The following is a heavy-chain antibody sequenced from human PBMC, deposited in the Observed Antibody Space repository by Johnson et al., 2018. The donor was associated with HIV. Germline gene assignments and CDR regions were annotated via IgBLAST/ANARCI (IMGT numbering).Heavy chain of an antibody. CDR2: MYRGGST. D-gene: IGHD3-16*01. V-gene: IGHV3-NL1*01. Sequence: QVQLVESGGGVVQPGGSLRLSCAASGFTFSSYAMHWVRQAPGKGLEWVSVMYRGGSTYYPDSVKGRFTISRDYSMNKLYIQMNSLRAEDTAVDYCALVLGALAGAMDSWGQATLVTVSS. CDR3: ALVLGALAGAMDS. CDR1: GFTFSSYA. J-gene: IGHJ3*02.